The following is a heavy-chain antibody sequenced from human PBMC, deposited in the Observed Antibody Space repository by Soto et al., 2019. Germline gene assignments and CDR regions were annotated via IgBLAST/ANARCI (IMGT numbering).Heavy chain of an antibody. D-gene: IGHD4-17*01. V-gene: IGHV1-2*04. CDR3: ARGTDYAGYFDD. CDR1: GYTFTGPY. Sequence: ASVKVSCKASGYTFTGPYIQWVRQAPGQGLEWMGWISPKTGETKYAQKFQGWVTITRDTSINTAYMEVNRLKSNDSAVYYCARGTDYAGYFDDWGRGTLVTVTS. CDR2: ISPKTGET. J-gene: IGHJ4*02.